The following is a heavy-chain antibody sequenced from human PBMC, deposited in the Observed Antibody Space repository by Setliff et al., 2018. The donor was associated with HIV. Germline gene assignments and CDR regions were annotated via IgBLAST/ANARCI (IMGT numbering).Heavy chain of an antibody. CDR2: IKQDGSET. J-gene: IGHJ4*02. Sequence: GGSLRLSCAVSPFIFSHYWMTWVRRAPGKGLEWVANIKQDGSETYYVDSVKGRFTISRDNGKNLLYLQMNALRAEDTAVYYCASARTFYAESALDYWGQGTLVTVSS. D-gene: IGHD4-17*01. V-gene: IGHV3-7*03. CDR1: PFIFSHYW. CDR3: ASARTFYAESALDY.